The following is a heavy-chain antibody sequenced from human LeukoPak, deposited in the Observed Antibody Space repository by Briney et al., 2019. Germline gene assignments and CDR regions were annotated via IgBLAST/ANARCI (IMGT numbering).Heavy chain of an antibody. CDR3: AKDKGSSWYQTYYYYGMDV. CDR2: ISYEGSSK. J-gene: IGHJ6*02. Sequence: GGSLTLSCLASGFTLSSYGMHWVRQAPARGREWVGVISYEGSSKYYADTVKGRFTISRDNSKSTLYLQMNSLRAEDTAVYYCAKDKGSSWYQTYYYYGMDVWGQGTTVTVSS. D-gene: IGHD6-13*01. V-gene: IGHV3-30*18. CDR1: GFTLSSYG.